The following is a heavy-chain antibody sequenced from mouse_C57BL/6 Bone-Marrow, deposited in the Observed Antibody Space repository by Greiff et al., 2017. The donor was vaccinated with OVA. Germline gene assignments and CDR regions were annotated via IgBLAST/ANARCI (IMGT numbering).Heavy chain of an antibody. CDR2: INPNNGGT. J-gene: IGHJ2*01. Sequence: EVQLQQSGPELVKPGASVKISCKASGYTFTDYYMNWVKQSPGKSLEWIGEINPNNGGTSYNQKFKGKATLTVDKSSSTAYMEIRRLTYEDSAVYYCTRASNWPSAYFYFWGQGTTPTVTS. V-gene: IGHV1-26*01. CDR3: TRASNWPSAYFYF. D-gene: IGHD4-1*01. CDR1: GYTFTDYY.